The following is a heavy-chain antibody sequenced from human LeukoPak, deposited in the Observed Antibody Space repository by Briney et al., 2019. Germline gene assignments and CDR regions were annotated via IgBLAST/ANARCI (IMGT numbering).Heavy chain of an antibody. CDR3: ARKKLVARGYFDY. CDR1: GGSISSSGYY. D-gene: IGHD1-1*01. Sequence: PPETLSLTCTVPGGSISSSGYYWDWIRQPPGKGLEWIGSINQSGKTYYEPSLKSRVTISVDTSKPQFSLELRTVTAADTAVYYCARKKLVARGYFDYWGQGALVTVSS. CDR2: INQSGKT. V-gene: IGHV4-39*01. J-gene: IGHJ4*02.